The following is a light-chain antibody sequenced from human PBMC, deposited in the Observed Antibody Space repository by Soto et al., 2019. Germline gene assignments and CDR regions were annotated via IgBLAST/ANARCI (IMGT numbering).Light chain of an antibody. V-gene: IGLV2-23*02. Sequence: QSVLTQPASVSGSPGQSITISCTGTSSDVGSYNLVSRYQQHPGKAPKLMIFEVPKRPAGGSSRFSGSMSDNTASLPISGLQTEEEADYYCCRYAGSTTHYVFGTGTKVLVL. CDR2: EVP. CDR3: CRYAGSTTHYV. CDR1: SSDVGSYNL. J-gene: IGLJ1*01.